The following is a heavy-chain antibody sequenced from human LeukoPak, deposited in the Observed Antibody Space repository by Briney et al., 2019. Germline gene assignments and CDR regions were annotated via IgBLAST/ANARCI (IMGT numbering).Heavy chain of an antibody. CDR1: GYSFTSYW. D-gene: IGHD3-10*01. V-gene: IGHV5-51*01. J-gene: IGHJ6*02. CDR2: IYPGDSDT. CDR3: ARPRAAGYYSGMDV. Sequence: GESLKVSCKGSGYSFTSYWIGWVRQVPGKGLEWVGIIYPGDSDTKYSPSFQGQGTISVDKAISTAYLQWSRLKASDTAMYYCARPRAAGYYSGMDVWGQGTTVTVSS.